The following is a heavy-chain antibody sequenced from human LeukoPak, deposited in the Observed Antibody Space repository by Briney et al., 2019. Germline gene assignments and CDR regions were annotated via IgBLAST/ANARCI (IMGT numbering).Heavy chain of an antibody. CDR3: ASGYCSGGSCPLFDWFDP. J-gene: IGHJ5*02. Sequence: PGGSLRLSCAASGFTFSSYAMSWVRQAPGKGLEWVSAISGSGGSTYYADSVKGRFTISRDNSKNTLYLQMNSLRAEDTAVYYCASGYCSGGSCPLFDWFDPWGQGTLVTVSS. CDR1: GFTFSSYA. CDR2: ISGSGGST. V-gene: IGHV3-23*01. D-gene: IGHD2-15*01.